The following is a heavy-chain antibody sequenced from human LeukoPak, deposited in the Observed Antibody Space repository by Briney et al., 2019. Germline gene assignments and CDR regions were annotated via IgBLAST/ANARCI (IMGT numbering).Heavy chain of an antibody. Sequence: AGGSLRLSCAASGFTFSSYAMHWVRQAPGKGLEWVAVISYDGSNKYYADSVKGRFTISRDNSKNTLYLQMNSLRAEDTAVYCCARDGTGDYSGAFDIWGQGTMVTVSS. D-gene: IGHD1-26*01. J-gene: IGHJ3*02. V-gene: IGHV3-30-3*01. CDR2: ISYDGSNK. CDR1: GFTFSSYA. CDR3: ARDGTGDYSGAFDI.